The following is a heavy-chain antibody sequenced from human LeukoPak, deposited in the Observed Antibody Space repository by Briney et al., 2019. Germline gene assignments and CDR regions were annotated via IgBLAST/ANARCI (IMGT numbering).Heavy chain of an antibody. Sequence: PWGSLTLSCAASGFTFSTFAMSWVRQAPGQGLEWVSSISVSSGTTYYADSVKGRFTISRDNSRNTLYLQMNSLRAEDTAVYYCAKDHGVAVAGMYYWGQGTLVTVSS. CDR2: ISVSSGTT. D-gene: IGHD6-19*01. CDR1: GFTFSTFA. V-gene: IGHV3-23*01. CDR3: AKDHGVAVAGMYY. J-gene: IGHJ4*02.